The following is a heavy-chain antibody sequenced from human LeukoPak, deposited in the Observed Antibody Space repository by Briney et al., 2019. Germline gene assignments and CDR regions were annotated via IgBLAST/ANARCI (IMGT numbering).Heavy chain of an antibody. CDR3: AREGYYDSSGYSIRFSY. J-gene: IGHJ4*02. V-gene: IGHV3-74*01. CDR2: INSDGRTT. D-gene: IGHD3-22*01. Sequence: GGSLRLSCEASEFTFSSYWMHWVRQAPGKGLVWVSRINSDGRTTIYADSVKGRFTISRDNAKNTSYLQMYSLRAEDTAVYYCAREGYYDSSGYSIRFSYWGQGTLVTVSS. CDR1: EFTFSSYW.